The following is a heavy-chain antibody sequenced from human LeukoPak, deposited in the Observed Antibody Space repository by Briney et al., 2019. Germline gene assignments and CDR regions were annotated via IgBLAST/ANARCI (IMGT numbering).Heavy chain of an antibody. CDR3: VKESAGSRPYYLDY. D-gene: IGHD6-13*01. CDR2: ISTNGGST. J-gene: IGHJ4*02. Sequence: GGSLRLSCAASGFTFSSYAMSWVRQAPGEGLEWVSAISTNGGSTYFADSVKGRFTITRDNSKNTLSLEMNSLRPEDTAVYYCVKESAGSRPYYLDYWGQGTLLTVSS. V-gene: IGHV3-23*01. CDR1: GFTFSSYA.